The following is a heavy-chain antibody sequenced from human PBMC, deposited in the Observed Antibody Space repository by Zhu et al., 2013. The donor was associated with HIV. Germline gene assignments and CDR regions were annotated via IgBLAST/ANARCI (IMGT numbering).Heavy chain of an antibody. V-gene: IGHV1-8*03. CDR2: MNPNSGNT. J-gene: IGHJ6*03. Sequence: QVQLVQSGAEVKKPGASVKVSCKASGYTFTSYDINWVRQATGQGLEWMGWMNPNSGNTGYAQKFQGRVTITRNTSISTAYMELSSLRSEDTAVYYCARGRRGIAARPSYYYYMDVWGKGTTVTVSS. CDR3: ARGRRGIAARPSYYYYMDV. D-gene: IGHD6-6*01. CDR1: GYTFTSYD.